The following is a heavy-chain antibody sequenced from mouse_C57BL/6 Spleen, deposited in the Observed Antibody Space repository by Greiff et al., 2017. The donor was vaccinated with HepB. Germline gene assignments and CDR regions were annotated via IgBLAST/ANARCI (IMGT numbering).Heavy chain of an antibody. CDR1: GYTFTEYT. CDR3: AKRGNTCIRRGYDFDY. Sequence: VQLQQSGAELVKPGASVKLSCKASGYTFTEYTIHWVKQRPGQGLEWIGWFYPGSGSIKYNEKFKDKATLTADKSSSTVYMELSRLTSEESAVYFCAKRGNTCIRRGYDFDYWGQGTTLTVSS. D-gene: IGHD2-12*01. CDR2: FYPGSGSI. J-gene: IGHJ2*01. V-gene: IGHV1-62-2*01.